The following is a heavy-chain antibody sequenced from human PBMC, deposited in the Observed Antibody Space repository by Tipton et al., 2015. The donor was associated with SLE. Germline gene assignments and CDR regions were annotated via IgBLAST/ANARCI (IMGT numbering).Heavy chain of an antibody. D-gene: IGHD6-6*01. V-gene: IGHV3-30*04. CDR3: AREEYSSTFYYYGMDV. CDR1: GFTFSIYA. CDR2: ISYDGSNK. J-gene: IGHJ6*02. Sequence: SLRLSCAASGFTFSIYAMHWVRQAPGKGLEWVAVISYDGSNKYYADSVKGRFTISRDNSKNTLYLQMNSLRAEDTAVYYCAREEYSSTFYYYGMDVWGQVTTVTVSS.